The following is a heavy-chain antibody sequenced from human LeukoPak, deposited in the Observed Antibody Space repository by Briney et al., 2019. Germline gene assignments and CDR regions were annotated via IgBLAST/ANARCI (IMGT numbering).Heavy chain of an antibody. Sequence: GASVTVSCKASGYTFTTYYMHWVRQAPGQGLEWMGIIDPSDGGTTYAQKFQGRVTMTRDTSTSTVYMELSSLRSEDTAVYYCASLGSGSSPIIDFDYWGQGTLVTVSS. CDR2: IDPSDGGT. CDR1: GYTFTTYY. V-gene: IGHV1-46*01. D-gene: IGHD3-10*01. CDR3: ASLGSGSSPIIDFDY. J-gene: IGHJ4*02.